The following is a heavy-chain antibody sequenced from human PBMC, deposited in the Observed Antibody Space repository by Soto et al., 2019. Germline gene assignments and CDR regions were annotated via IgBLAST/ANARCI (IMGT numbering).Heavy chain of an antibody. D-gene: IGHD6-13*01. Sequence: SETLSLTCTVSGGSVSSGSYYWSWIRQPPGKGLEWIGYSYYSGGTNYNPSLKSRVTISVDTSKNPFSLKLSSVTAADTAVYYCAVKSSSSWYYGMDVWGQGTTVTVS. J-gene: IGHJ6*02. CDR3: AVKSSSSWYYGMDV. CDR2: SYYSGGT. CDR1: GGSVSSGSYY. V-gene: IGHV4-61*01.